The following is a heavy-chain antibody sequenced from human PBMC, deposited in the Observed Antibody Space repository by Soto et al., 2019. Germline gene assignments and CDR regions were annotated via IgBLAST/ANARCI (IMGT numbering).Heavy chain of an antibody. CDR2: ISSSSSYI. CDR3: ASSRYCSGGSCYYYYGMDV. V-gene: IGHV3-21*01. D-gene: IGHD2-15*01. CDR1: GFNFSSYS. Sequence: GGSLRLSCAASGFNFSSYSMNWVRQAPGKGLEWVSSISSSSSYIYYADSVKGRFTISRDNAKNSLYLQMNSLRAEDTAVYYCASSRYCSGGSCYYYYGMDVWGQGTTVTVSS. J-gene: IGHJ6*02.